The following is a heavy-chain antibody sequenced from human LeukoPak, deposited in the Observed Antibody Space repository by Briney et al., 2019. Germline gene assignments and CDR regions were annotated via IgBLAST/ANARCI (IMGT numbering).Heavy chain of an antibody. D-gene: IGHD3-9*01. CDR3: ARSFVTITKFDP. J-gene: IGHJ5*02. Sequence: PSETLSLTCAVYGGSFSGYYWSWIRQPPGKGLEWIGEINHSGSTNYNPSLKSRVTISVDTSKNQFSLKLSSVTAADTAVYYCARSFVTITKFDPWGQGTLVTVSS. V-gene: IGHV4-34*01. CDR2: INHSGST. CDR1: GGSFSGYY.